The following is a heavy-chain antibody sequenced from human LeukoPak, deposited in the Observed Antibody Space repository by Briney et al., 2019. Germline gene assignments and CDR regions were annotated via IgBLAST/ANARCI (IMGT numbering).Heavy chain of an antibody. Sequence: ASVKVSCKVSGYTLTELSMHWVRQAPGKGLEWMGGFDPEDGETIYAQKFQGRVTMTEDTSTDTAYMELSSPRSEDTAVYYCATGWIDGYYYYGMDVWGKGTTVTVSS. D-gene: IGHD5-12*01. CDR1: GYTLTELS. CDR3: ATGWIDGYYYYGMDV. V-gene: IGHV1-24*01. J-gene: IGHJ6*04. CDR2: FDPEDGET.